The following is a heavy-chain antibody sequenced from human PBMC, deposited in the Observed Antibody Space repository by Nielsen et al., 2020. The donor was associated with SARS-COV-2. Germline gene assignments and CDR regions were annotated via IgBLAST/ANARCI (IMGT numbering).Heavy chain of an antibody. Sequence: GGSLRLSCAASGFTFDDYAMHWVRQAPGKGLEWVSGISWNSGSIGYADSVKGRFTISRDNAKNSLYLQMNSLRAEDTALYYCAKLGGLDHAFDIWGQGTMVTVSS. V-gene: IGHV3-9*01. D-gene: IGHD1-26*01. CDR1: GFTFDDYA. CDR2: ISWNSGSI. J-gene: IGHJ3*02. CDR3: AKLGGLDHAFDI.